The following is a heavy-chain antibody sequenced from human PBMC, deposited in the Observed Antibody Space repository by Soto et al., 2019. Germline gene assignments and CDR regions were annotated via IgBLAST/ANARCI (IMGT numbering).Heavy chain of an antibody. CDR3: ARKGVGYYDILTGYSDSGYYFDY. Sequence: QVQLQESGPGLVKPSETLSLTCTVSGGSISSYYWSWIRQPPGKGLEWIGYIYYSGSTNYNPSLKSRVTISVDTSKNQFSLKLSSVTAADTAVYYCARKGVGYYDILTGYSDSGYYFDYWGQGTLVTVSS. J-gene: IGHJ4*02. D-gene: IGHD3-9*01. CDR2: IYYSGST. V-gene: IGHV4-59*01. CDR1: GGSISSYY.